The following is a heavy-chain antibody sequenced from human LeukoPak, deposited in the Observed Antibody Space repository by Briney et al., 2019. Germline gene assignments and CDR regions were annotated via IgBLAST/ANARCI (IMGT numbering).Heavy chain of an antibody. CDR1: GGSFSGYY. Sequence: SETLTLTCAVYGGSFSGYYWSWIRQPPGKGLEWIGEINHSGSTNYNPSLKSRVTISVDTSKNQFSLKLSSVTAADTAVYYCARDIDHYYNSGSGSWGERTMVTVSS. V-gene: IGHV4-34*01. CDR3: ARDIDHYYNSGSGS. D-gene: IGHD3-22*01. CDR2: INHSGST. J-gene: IGHJ3*01.